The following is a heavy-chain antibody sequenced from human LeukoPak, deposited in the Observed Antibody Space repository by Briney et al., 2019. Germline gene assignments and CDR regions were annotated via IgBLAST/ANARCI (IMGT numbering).Heavy chain of an antibody. V-gene: IGHV3-23*01. CDR3: AKDGFDYYDSSGYYYFDY. CDR2: ISTSGGGI. Sequence: GGSLRLSCAASGFTFSNYAMSWVRQAPGKGLEWVSGISTSGGGIYYAESVKGRFTISRDNSKNTLYLQMHSLRAEDTAVYYCAKDGFDYYDSSGYYYFDYWGQGTLVTVSS. J-gene: IGHJ4*02. CDR1: GFTFSNYA. D-gene: IGHD3-22*01.